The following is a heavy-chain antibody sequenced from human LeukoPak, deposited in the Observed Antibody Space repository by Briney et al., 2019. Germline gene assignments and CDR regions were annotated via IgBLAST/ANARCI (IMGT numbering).Heavy chain of an antibody. CDR1: GFTFSSYA. D-gene: IGHD5-12*01. CDR2: ISGSGGST. CDR3: ARLGGSIDY. Sequence: PGGSLRLSCAASGFTFSSYAMSWVRQAPGKGLEWVSAISGSGGSTYYADSVKGRFTIPRDNAKNSLYLQMNSLRAEDTAVYYCARLGGSIDYWGQGTLVTVSS. J-gene: IGHJ4*02. V-gene: IGHV3-23*01.